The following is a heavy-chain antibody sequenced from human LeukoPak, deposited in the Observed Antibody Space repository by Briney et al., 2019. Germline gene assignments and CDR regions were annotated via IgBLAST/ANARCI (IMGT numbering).Heavy chain of an antibody. Sequence: SETLSLTCTVSGGSISSSSYYWGWIRQPPGKGLEWIGSIYYSGSTYYNPSLKRRVTISVDTSKNQFSLNLSSVTAADTAVYYCARLYYDSSGYYQICYFDYWGHGTLVTVSS. D-gene: IGHD3-22*01. CDR1: GGSISSSSYY. CDR3: ARLYYDSSGYYQICYFDY. CDR2: IYYSGST. V-gene: IGHV4-39*01. J-gene: IGHJ4*01.